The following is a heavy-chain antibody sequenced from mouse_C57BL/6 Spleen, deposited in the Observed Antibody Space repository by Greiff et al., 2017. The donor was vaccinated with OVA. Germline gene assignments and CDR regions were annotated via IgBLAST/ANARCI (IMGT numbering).Heavy chain of an antibody. J-gene: IGHJ2*01. V-gene: IGHV14-2*01. CDR3: ARSYYYGSSDY. CDR1: GFNIKDYY. D-gene: IGHD1-1*01. Sequence: VQLQQSGAELVKPGASVKLSCTASGFNIKDYYMHWVKQRTEQGLEWIGRIDPEDGETKYAPNFQGKATITADTSSNTAYLHLSSMTSEDTAVYYCARSYYYGSSDYWGQGTTLTVSS. CDR2: IDPEDGET.